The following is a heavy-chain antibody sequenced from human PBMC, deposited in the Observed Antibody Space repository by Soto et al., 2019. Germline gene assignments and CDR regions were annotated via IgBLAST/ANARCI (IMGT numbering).Heavy chain of an antibody. CDR1: GVSFSGYY. V-gene: IGHV4-34*01. Sequence: QVQLQQWGAGLFKPSETLSLTCAVYGVSFSGYYGSWIRQPPGKGLEWIGEINHSGSTNYNPSLKSRVTISVDTSKNQFSLKLSSVTAADTAVYYCARVNSGWYGFVDYWGQGTLVTVSS. CDR3: ARVNSGWYGFVDY. J-gene: IGHJ4*02. CDR2: INHSGST. D-gene: IGHD6-19*01.